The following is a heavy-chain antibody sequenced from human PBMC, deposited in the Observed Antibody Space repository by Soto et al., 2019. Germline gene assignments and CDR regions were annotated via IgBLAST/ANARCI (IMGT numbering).Heavy chain of an antibody. V-gene: IGHV1-2*04. J-gene: IGHJ6*03. Sequence: QVQLVQSGAEVRKPGASVTVSCRSSGDSFNDYYIHWVRQAPGQGFEWMGWINPNGGVTKYAQKLRGWVCMTRDSSIRTVYMELSRLRSDDTAVYYCARESGGATATLDYYYFYMDVWGTGTTVTVSS. CDR2: INPNGGVT. CDR3: ARESGGATATLDYYYFYMDV. CDR1: GDSFNDYY. D-gene: IGHD5-12*01.